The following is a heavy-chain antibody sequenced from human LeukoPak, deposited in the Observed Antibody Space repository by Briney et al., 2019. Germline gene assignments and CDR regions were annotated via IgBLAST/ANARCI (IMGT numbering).Heavy chain of an antibody. CDR3: TTDLVVVPAPQDTSFDI. J-gene: IGHJ3*02. Sequence: GGSLRLSCAASAFTFDDYGMTWVRQAPGKGLEWVGRIKSKTDGGTTDYAAPVKGRFTISRDDSKNTLYLQMNSLKTEDTAVYYCTTDLVVVPAPQDTSFDIWGQGTMVTVSS. CDR2: IKSKTDGGTT. D-gene: IGHD2-2*01. CDR1: AFTFDDYG. V-gene: IGHV3-15*01.